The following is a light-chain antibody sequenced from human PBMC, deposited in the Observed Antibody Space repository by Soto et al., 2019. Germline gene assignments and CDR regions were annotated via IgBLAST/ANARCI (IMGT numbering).Light chain of an antibody. J-gene: IGLJ1*01. CDR1: SGHSSYA. CDR2: LNSDGSH. CDR3: QTWGTGIQV. V-gene: IGLV4-69*01. Sequence: QPVLTQSPSASASLGASVKLTCTLSSGHSSYAIAWHQQQPEKGPRYLMKLNSDGSHYKGGGIPDRFSGSSSGAERYLTISSLQAEDEADYYCQTWGTGIQVFGTGTKGTVL.